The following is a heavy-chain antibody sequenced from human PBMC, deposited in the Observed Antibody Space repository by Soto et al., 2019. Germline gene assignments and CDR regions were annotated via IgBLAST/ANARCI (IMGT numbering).Heavy chain of an antibody. V-gene: IGHV1-69*01. Sequence: GXSVKLACTGSGVPFIGYAIIWVRQAPGQGLEWMGGVIPIFGTANYAQKFQGRVTITADESTSTAYMELSSLRSEDTAVYYCATEPERRFNWFDPCAQRTLVTVSS. CDR2: VIPIFGTA. CDR3: ATEPERRFNWFDP. CDR1: GVPFIGYA. D-gene: IGHD1-1*01. J-gene: IGHJ5*02.